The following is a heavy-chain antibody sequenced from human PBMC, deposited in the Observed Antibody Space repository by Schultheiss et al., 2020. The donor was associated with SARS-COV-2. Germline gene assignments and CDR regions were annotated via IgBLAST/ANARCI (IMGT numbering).Heavy chain of an antibody. V-gene: IGHV6-1*01. CDR1: GDSVSSNSAA. Sequence: SQTLSLTCAISGDSVSSNSAAWNWIRQSPSRGLEWLGRTYYRSKWYNDYAVSVKRRMTINPDTSKNQFSLQLNSVTPEDTAVYYCARDRAGSGYLHRYYFDYWGQGTLVTVSS. J-gene: IGHJ4*02. D-gene: IGHD3-22*01. CDR2: TYYRSKWYN. CDR3: ARDRAGSGYLHRYYFDY.